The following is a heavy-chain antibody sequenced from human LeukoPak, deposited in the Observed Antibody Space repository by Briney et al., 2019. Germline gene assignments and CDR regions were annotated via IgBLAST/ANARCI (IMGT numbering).Heavy chain of an antibody. J-gene: IGHJ4*02. CDR2: IFGSSGST. CDR1: GCSFNNYA. Sequence: PGGSLTLSCVASGCSFNNYAMNWLRQAPGKGLEGVSLIFGSSGSTFYADSVKGRFTISRDKSKNTLYLQMNSLRAEDTAVYYCAKGAYDYIEIAYFDYWGQGSLVTVSS. CDR3: AKGAYDYIEIAYFDY. D-gene: IGHD5-12*01. V-gene: IGHV3-23*01.